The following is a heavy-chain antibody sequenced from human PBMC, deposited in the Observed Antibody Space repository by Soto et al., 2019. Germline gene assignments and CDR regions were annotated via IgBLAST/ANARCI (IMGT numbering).Heavy chain of an antibody. V-gene: IGHV3-23*01. CDR3: TRAQELLPKY. CDR1: GFTFSSYA. CDR2: ISGSGGST. J-gene: IGHJ1*01. Sequence: PGGSLRLSCAASGFTFSSYAMSWVRQAPGKGLEWVSAISGSGGSTYYADSVKGRFTISRDNSKNTLYLQLSSLRAEDTAGYFCTRAQELLPKYWGQGTQVTVCS. D-gene: IGHD2-21*01.